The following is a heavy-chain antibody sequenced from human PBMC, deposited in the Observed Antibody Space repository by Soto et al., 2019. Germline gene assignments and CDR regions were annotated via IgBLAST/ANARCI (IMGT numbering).Heavy chain of an antibody. CDR3: AREVGGSYPGLDGMDV. CDR2: INTNTGNP. Sequence: GSSVKVSCKASGYTFTSYAMNWVRQAPGQGLEWMGWINTNTGNPTYAQGFTGRFVFSLDTSVSTAYLQICSLKAEDTAVYYCAREVGGSYPGLDGMDVWGQGTAVTVSS. J-gene: IGHJ6*02. CDR1: GYTFTSYA. D-gene: IGHD1-26*01. V-gene: IGHV7-4-1*01.